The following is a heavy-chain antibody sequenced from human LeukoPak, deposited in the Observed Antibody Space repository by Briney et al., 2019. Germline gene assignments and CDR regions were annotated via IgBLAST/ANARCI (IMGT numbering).Heavy chain of an antibody. D-gene: IGHD2/OR15-2a*01. CDR3: ARFSQYYDSPTHYPDY. J-gene: IGHJ4*02. CDR2: IYYTGST. CDR1: GGSINNYY. V-gene: IGHV4-59*08. Sequence: SETPSLTCTVSGGSINNYYWSWVRQPPGAGLEWLAYIYYTGSTNYNPSLKTRLTISVDTSKNQFSLRLNSVTAADTAVYYCARFSQYYDSPTHYPDYWGQGILVTVSS.